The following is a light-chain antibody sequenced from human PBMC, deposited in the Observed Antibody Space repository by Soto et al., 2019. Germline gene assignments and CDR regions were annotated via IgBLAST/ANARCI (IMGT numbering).Light chain of an antibody. CDR3: QQYDNSPTWT. Sequence: EIVLTQSPGTLSLSPGERVTLSCRASQSVSSRYLAWYQQKPGQAPRLLIYGASNRVTGIPDRFTGSGSGADFTLTISRLEPEDFAVYYCQQYDNSPTWTFGQGTKVEIK. CDR1: QSVSSRY. J-gene: IGKJ1*01. V-gene: IGKV3-20*01. CDR2: GAS.